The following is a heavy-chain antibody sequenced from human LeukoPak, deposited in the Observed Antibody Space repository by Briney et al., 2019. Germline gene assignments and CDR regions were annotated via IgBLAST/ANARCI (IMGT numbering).Heavy chain of an antibody. CDR2: IIPIFGTA. V-gene: IGHV1-69*13. CDR3: ARGSAGATGCLDY. CDR1: GGTFSSYA. J-gene: IGHJ4*02. Sequence: SVRVSCKASGGTFSSYAISWVRQAPGQGLEWMGGIIPIFGTANYAQKFQGRVTITADESTSTAYMELSSLRSEDTAVYYCARGSAGATGCLDYWGQGTLVTVSS. D-gene: IGHD1-26*01.